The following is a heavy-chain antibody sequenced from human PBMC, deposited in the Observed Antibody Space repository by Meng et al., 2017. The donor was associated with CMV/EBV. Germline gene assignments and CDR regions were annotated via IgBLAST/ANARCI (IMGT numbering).Heavy chain of an antibody. D-gene: IGHD2-8*01. CDR3: ARVRGYCTNGVCSDYYYGMDV. Sequence: SVKVSCKASGGTFSSYAISWVRRAPGQGLEWMGGIIPIFGTANYAQKFQGRVTITTDESTSTAYMELSSLRSEDTAVYYCARVRGYCTNGVCSDYYYGMDVWGQGTTVTVSS. CDR2: IIPIFGTA. CDR1: GGTFSSYA. J-gene: IGHJ6*02. V-gene: IGHV1-69*05.